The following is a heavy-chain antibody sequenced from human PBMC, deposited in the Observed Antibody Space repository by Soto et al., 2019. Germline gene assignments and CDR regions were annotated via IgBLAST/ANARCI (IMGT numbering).Heavy chain of an antibody. CDR1: GYTFTSYD. CDR2: VTPRNGDT. J-gene: IGHJ4*02. D-gene: IGHD2-8*02. V-gene: IGHV1-8*02. CDR3: ARGGSYWARRHYFDS. Sequence: QVQLVQSGAEMKKPGASVKVSCKASGYTFTSYDINWVRQAAGQGPEWMGSVTPRNGDTAFGQKYQGRVTVTSNTAMNTVYMEFSNLRSDDTAVYYCARGGSYWARRHYFDSWGQGTLVTVSS.